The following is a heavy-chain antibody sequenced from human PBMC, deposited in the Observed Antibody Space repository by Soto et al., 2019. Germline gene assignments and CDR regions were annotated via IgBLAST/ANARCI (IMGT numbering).Heavy chain of an antibody. J-gene: IGHJ6*02. CDR1: GGTFSSYA. Sequence: SVKVSCKASGGTFSSYAISWVRQAPGQGLEWMGGIIPIFGTANYAQKFQGRVTITADESTSTAYMELSSLRSEDTAVYYCARGPQQLVRGAYYYYYGMDVWGQGTTVTVSS. CDR2: IIPIFGTA. CDR3: ARGPQQLVRGAYYYYYGMDV. V-gene: IGHV1-69*13. D-gene: IGHD6-13*01.